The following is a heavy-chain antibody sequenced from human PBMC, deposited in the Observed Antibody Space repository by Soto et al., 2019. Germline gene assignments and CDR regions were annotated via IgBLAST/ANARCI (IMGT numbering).Heavy chain of an antibody. CDR1: GGSFSGYY. D-gene: IGHD6-13*01. CDR2: INHSGST. V-gene: IGHV4-34*01. Sequence: SETLSLTCAVYGGSFSGYYCSWIRQPPGKGLEWIGEINHSGSTNYNPSLKSRVTISVDTSKNQFSLKLSSVTAADTAVYYCARDSSSWHRGGFDYWGQGTLVTVSA. CDR3: ARDSSSWHRGGFDY. J-gene: IGHJ4*02.